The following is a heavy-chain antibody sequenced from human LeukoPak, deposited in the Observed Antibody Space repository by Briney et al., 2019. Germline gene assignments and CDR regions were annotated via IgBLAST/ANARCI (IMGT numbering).Heavy chain of an antibody. CDR2: IYSGDIT. CDR3: AGRRVLDASFDY. D-gene: IGHD3-16*01. Sequence: GGSLRLSCAASGFTVSNNYMSWVRQAPGKGLEWVSVIYSGDITYYVEPVKGRFTISRDNSKNTLFLQMNRLRAEDTAVYYCAGRRVLDASFDYWGQGTLVTVSS. V-gene: IGHV3-66*02. CDR1: GFTVSNNY. J-gene: IGHJ4*02.